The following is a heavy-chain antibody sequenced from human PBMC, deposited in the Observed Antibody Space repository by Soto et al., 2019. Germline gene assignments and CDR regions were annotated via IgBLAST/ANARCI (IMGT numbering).Heavy chain of an antibody. V-gene: IGHV3-23*01. CDR3: AEDEGRNLYGIDY. Sequence: EVQLLESGGGLVQPGGSLRLSCAASGFTFSNYAVTWVRQAPGKGLEWVSTISGSGGSTYYADSVKGRFTISRDNFKNTLFMEMNSLRTEDTAVYYCAEDEGRNLYGIDYWGQGTLVTVSS. CDR2: ISGSGGST. J-gene: IGHJ4*02. D-gene: IGHD2-8*01. CDR1: GFTFSNYA.